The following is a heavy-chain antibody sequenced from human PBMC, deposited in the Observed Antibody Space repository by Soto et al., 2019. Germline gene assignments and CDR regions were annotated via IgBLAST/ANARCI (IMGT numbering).Heavy chain of an antibody. J-gene: IGHJ6*02. D-gene: IGHD3-10*01. V-gene: IGHV3-53*04. CDR1: GIPVSSNY. Sequence: EVQVVESGGGLVQPGGSLRLSCVASGIPVSSNYMTWVRQAPGKGLEWVSVLHSGGDTYYANSVKGRFTISRHDSTNTLYLHMNSLTPEDTAVYYCARDGPYYYASRMDVWGQGTTVTVSS. CDR2: LHSGGDT. CDR3: ARDGPYYYASRMDV.